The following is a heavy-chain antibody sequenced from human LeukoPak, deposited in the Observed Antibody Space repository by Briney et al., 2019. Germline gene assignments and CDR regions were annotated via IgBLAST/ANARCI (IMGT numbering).Heavy chain of an antibody. CDR2: ISSSSSYI. CDR1: GFTFSSYS. V-gene: IGHV3-21*01. D-gene: IGHD3-22*01. CDR3: AREASYYDSSGYYVGYFDY. J-gene: IGHJ4*02. Sequence: GGSLRLSCAASGFTFSSYSMNWVRQAPGKGLEWVSSISSSSSYIYYADSVKGRFTISRDNSKNTLYLQMNSLRAEDTAVYYCAREASYYDSSGYYVGYFDYWGQGTLVTVSS.